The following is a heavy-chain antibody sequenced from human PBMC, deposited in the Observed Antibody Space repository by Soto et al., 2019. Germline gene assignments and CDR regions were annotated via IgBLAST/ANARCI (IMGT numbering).Heavy chain of an antibody. J-gene: IGHJ4*02. CDR2: IYHTGTT. CDR1: DASINRDNW. CDR3: AGSVHF. V-gene: IGHV4-4*02. D-gene: IGHD3-10*01. Sequence: QVQLQESGPGLVNPSGTLSLTCAVSDASINRDNWWTWVRQPPGKGLEWIGDIYHTGTTNYDSSLKSRATISIDESKNHYSLNLNSVTAADTAVYYCAGSVHFWGQGSLVAVSS.